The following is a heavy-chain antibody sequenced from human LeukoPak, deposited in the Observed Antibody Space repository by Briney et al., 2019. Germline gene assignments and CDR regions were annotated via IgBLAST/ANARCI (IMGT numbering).Heavy chain of an antibody. CDR2: ISGSSAYI. J-gene: IGHJ4*02. D-gene: IGHD2-2*01. V-gene: IGHV3-21*01. Sequence: PGRSLRLSCAAFGFTLSSYSMDWVRPAPGEGLEWVSSISGSSAYIYYADSVKGRFTISRDNAKNSLYLQMNSLRAEDTAVYYCARLRGYCSSSSCYGAEDYWGQGTLVTVSS. CDR1: GFTLSSYS. CDR3: ARLRGYCSSSSCYGAEDY.